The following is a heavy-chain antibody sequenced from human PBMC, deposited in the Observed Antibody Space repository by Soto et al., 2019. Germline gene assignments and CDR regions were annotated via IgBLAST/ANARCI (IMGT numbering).Heavy chain of an antibody. J-gene: IGHJ3*02. CDR2: IYYSGST. CDR3: ARPDVEMATTPGGAFDI. V-gene: IGHV4-39*01. D-gene: IGHD5-12*01. Sequence: QLQLQESGPGLVKPSETLSLTCTVSGGSISSSSYYWGWIRQPPGKGLEWIGSIYYSGSTYYNPSLKSRVTISVDTSKNQFSLKLSSVTAADTAVYYCARPDVEMATTPGGAFDIWGQGTMVTVSS. CDR1: GGSISSSSYY.